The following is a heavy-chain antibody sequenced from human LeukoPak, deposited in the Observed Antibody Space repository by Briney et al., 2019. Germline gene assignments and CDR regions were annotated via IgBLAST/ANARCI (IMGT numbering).Heavy chain of an antibody. J-gene: IGHJ4*02. V-gene: IGHV4-59*11. Sequence: PSETLSLTCTASGGSISSHYWSWIRQPPGKGLEWIGYIYYSGSTYYNPSLKSRVTISVDTSKNQFSLKLSSVTAADTAVYYCARVAGYCSGGSCYSSQAGFDYWGQGTLVTVSS. CDR2: IYYSGST. CDR1: GGSISSHY. CDR3: ARVAGYCSGGSCYSSQAGFDY. D-gene: IGHD2-15*01.